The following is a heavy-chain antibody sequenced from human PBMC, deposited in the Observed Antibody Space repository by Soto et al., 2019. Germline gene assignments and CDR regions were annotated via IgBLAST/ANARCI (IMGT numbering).Heavy chain of an antibody. CDR1: GFICSSYD. J-gene: IGHJ3*02. Sequence: LSCAASGFICSSYDMSWVRQAPGKGLEWVSTILVDGRTFYVDSVKGRFTISRDSSQNTVYLQMNSLTAGDAALYYCAKATATGGGAFDICGKGTMVTVSS. D-gene: IGHD2-8*02. CDR3: AKATATGGGAFDI. V-gene: IGHV3-23*01. CDR2: ILVDGRT.